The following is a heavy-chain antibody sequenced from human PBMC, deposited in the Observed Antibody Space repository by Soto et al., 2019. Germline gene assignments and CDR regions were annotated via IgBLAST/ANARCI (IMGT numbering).Heavy chain of an antibody. CDR2: SRNKANNYAT. Sequence: GGSLRLSCAASAFTFSAHNMVWVRQAPGKGLEWVGRSRNKANNYATEYAASVKGRFTISRDDSKNSLYLQMNSLKTEDTAVYYCARDGGIAARHYYGMDVWGQGTTVTVSS. D-gene: IGHD6-6*01. J-gene: IGHJ6*02. CDR3: ARDGGIAARHYYGMDV. V-gene: IGHV3-72*01. CDR1: AFTFSAHN.